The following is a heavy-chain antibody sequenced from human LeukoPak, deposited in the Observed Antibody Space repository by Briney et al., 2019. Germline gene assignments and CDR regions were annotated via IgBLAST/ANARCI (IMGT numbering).Heavy chain of an antibody. CDR1: GYTFTTYY. D-gene: IGHD4-17*01. CDR3: ATGAYGEPPLY. J-gene: IGHJ4*02. V-gene: IGHV1-46*01. CDR2: INPSGGST. Sequence: ASVKVSCKASGYTFTTYYVHWVRQAPGQGLEWMGIINPSGGSTGYAQKFQGRVTMTRDTSTNTVYMELSSLRSEDTAVYYCATGAYGEPPLYWGQGTLVTVSS.